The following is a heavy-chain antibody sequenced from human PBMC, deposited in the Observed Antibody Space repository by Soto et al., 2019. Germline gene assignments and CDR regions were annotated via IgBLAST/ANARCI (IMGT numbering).Heavy chain of an antibody. V-gene: IGHV3-23*01. J-gene: IGHJ4*02. Sequence: HPGGSLRLSCAASGFTFSSYAMSWVRQAPGKGLEWVSAISGSGGSTYYADSVKGRFTISRDNSKNTLYLQMNSLRAEDTAVYYCAKVNRLAVAEYYFDYWGQGTLVTVSS. CDR3: AKVNRLAVAEYYFDY. CDR1: GFTFSSYA. D-gene: IGHD6-19*01. CDR2: ISGSGGST.